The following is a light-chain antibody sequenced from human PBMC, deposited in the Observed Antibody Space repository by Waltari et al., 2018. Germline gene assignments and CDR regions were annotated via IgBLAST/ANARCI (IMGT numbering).Light chain of an antibody. V-gene: IGLV3-1*01. CDR1: ELGVNY. CDR2: QDK. J-gene: IGLJ2*01. CDR3: HAWGSNTVV. Sequence: SYELTQPPSVSVSPGQTASITCSGDELGVNYVCWYQQKPGQSPVVVIYQDKKRPSGNPGRVSGSRTGTAPTLTIIETQAKDEADYYCHAWGSNTVVFGGGTKVTVL.